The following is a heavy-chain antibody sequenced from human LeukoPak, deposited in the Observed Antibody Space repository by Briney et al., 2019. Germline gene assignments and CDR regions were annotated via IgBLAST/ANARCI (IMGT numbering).Heavy chain of an antibody. CDR2: IYYSGST. Sequence: PSETLSLTCTVSGGSINSSSYYWGWIRQPPGKGLEWIGSIYYSGSTYYNPSLKSRVTISVDTSKNQFSLKLSSVTAADTAVYYCARQSYSSGWSGVNWFDPWGQGTLVTVSS. CDR3: ARQSYSSGWSGVNWFDP. D-gene: IGHD6-19*01. J-gene: IGHJ5*02. CDR1: GGSINSSSYY. V-gene: IGHV4-39*01.